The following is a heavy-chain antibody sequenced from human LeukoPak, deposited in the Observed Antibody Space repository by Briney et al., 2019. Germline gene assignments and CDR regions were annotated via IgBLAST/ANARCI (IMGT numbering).Heavy chain of an antibody. CDR3: ARDRPYSGSQDRTRFDP. Sequence: ASVKVSCKASGYTFTSYGISWVRQAPGQGLEWMGWISAYNGNTNYAQKLQGRVTMTTDTSTSTAYMELRSLRSDDTAVYYCARDRPYSGSQDRTRFDPWGQGTLVTVSS. V-gene: IGHV1-18*01. D-gene: IGHD1-26*01. J-gene: IGHJ5*02. CDR2: ISAYNGNT. CDR1: GYTFTSYG.